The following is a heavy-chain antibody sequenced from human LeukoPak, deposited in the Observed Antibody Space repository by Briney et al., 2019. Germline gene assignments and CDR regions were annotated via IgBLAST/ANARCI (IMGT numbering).Heavy chain of an antibody. Sequence: GASVKVSCKASGYTFTSYYMHWVRQAPGQGLEWMGIINPSGGSTSYAQKFQGRVTMTRDMSTSTVYMELSSLRSEDTAVYYCAREGPRGYSSSWPYYYYYYYMDVWGKGTTVTVSS. V-gene: IGHV1-46*01. CDR1: GYTFTSYY. CDR3: AREGPRGYSSSWPYYYYYYYMDV. CDR2: INPSGGST. J-gene: IGHJ6*03. D-gene: IGHD6-13*01.